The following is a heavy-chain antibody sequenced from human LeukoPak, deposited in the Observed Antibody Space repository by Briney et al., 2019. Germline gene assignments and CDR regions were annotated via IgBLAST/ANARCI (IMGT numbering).Heavy chain of an antibody. CDR3: ARDAPQVPAAGILAS. D-gene: IGHD6-13*01. V-gene: IGHV3-53*01. CDR2: MYSGGDT. Sequence: GGSLRLSCAASGFTVSDNYMSWVRQAPGKGLEWVSVMYSGGDTYYANSVKGRFTFSRDISKNTLYLQMNGLTTEDTAMYYCARDAPQVPAAGILASWGQGTLVTVSS. CDR1: GFTVSDNY. J-gene: IGHJ5*02.